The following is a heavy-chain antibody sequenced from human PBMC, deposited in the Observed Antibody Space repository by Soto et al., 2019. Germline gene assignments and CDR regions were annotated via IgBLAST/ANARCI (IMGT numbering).Heavy chain of an antibody. J-gene: IGHJ4*02. CDR2: ISAYNGNT. V-gene: IGHV1-18*01. CDR3: ARVYCSGGSCYEFDY. CDR1: RYTFTSYG. Sequence: GGSVKVSCKASRYTFTSYGISWVGQAPGQGLEGMGWISAYNGNTNYAQKLQGRVTMTTDTSTSTAYMELRSLRSDDTAVYYCARVYCSGGSCYEFDYWCQGTLVTVSS. D-gene: IGHD2-15*01.